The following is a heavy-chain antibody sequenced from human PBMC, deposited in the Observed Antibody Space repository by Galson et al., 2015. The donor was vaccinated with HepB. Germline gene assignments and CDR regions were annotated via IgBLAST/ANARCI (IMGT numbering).Heavy chain of an antibody. CDR2: ISYDGSNK. CDR1: GFTFSSYA. D-gene: IGHD3-22*01. V-gene: IGHV3-30-3*01. J-gene: IGHJ4*02. CDR3: ARDHGYYDSSGLLDY. Sequence: SLRLSCAASGFTFSSYAMHWVRQAPGKGLEWVAVISYDGSNKYYADSEKGRFTISRDNSKNTLYLQMNSLRAEDTAVYYCARDHGYYDSSGLLDYWGQGTLVTVSS.